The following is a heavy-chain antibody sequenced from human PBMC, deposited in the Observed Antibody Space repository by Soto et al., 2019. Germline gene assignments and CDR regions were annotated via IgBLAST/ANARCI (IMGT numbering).Heavy chain of an antibody. D-gene: IGHD2-21*02. V-gene: IGHV4-59*02. Sequence: PSETLSLTCTVSGASVSRNYWSWIRQSPGKGLEWVGCLSFSGSTNYNPSLNSRVIMSIDTSKNQFSLKLNSVTAADTAVYYCARAGGVVTPPLDLDRWGQGILVTVSS. CDR3: ARAGGVVTPPLDLDR. CDR2: LSFSGST. J-gene: IGHJ5*02. CDR1: GASVSRNY.